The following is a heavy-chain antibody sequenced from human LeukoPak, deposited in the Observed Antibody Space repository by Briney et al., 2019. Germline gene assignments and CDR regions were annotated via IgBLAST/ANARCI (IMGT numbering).Heavy chain of an antibody. Sequence: GESLKISCKGSGYSFTSYWIGWVHQMPGKGLEWMGIIYPGDSDTRYSPSFQGQVTISADKSISTAYLQWSSLKASDTAMYYCASSGYSYGYYMDVWGKGTTVTVSS. CDR1: GYSFTSYW. J-gene: IGHJ6*03. CDR2: IYPGDSDT. D-gene: IGHD5-18*01. V-gene: IGHV5-51*07. CDR3: ASSGYSYGYYMDV.